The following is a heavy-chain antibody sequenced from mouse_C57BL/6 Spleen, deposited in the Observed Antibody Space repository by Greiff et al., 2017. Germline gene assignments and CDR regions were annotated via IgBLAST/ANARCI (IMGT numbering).Heavy chain of an antibody. J-gene: IGHJ1*03. CDR3: ARQGTDWYFDV. Sequence: EVQGVESGGDLVKPGGSLKLSCAASGFTFSSYGMSWVRQTPDKRLEWVATISSGGSYTYYPDSVKGRFTISRDNAKNTLYLQMSSLTSEETAMYYCARQGTDWYFDVWGTGTTVTVSS. D-gene: IGHD3-3*01. CDR1: GFTFSSYG. CDR2: ISSGGSYT. V-gene: IGHV5-6*01.